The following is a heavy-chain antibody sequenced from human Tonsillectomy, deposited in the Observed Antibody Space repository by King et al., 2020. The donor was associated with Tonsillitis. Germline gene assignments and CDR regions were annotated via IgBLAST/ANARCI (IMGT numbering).Heavy chain of an antibody. CDR2: IRSKGYGGTT. J-gene: IGHJ4*02. V-gene: IGHV3-49*03. CDR1: GFTFGDVG. D-gene: IGHD3-9*01. CDR3: FRDGRGFDWNYLDS. Sequence: VQLVESGGGLVQPGRSLRLSCTTSGFTFGDVGMSWFRQAPGKGLEWVGFIRSKGYGGTTDYAASVKGRFTITRDDSSSIMYLQMNSLRTEDTAVFSCFRDGRGFDWNYLDSWGQGTLVTVSS.